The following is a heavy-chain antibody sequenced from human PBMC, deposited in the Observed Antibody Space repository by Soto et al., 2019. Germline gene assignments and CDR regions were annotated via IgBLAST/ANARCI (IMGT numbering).Heavy chain of an antibody. Sequence: GESLKISCAASGFTFSSYAMSWVRQAPGKGLEWVSAISGSGGSTYYADSRKGRFTICRDNSKNTLYLQMNSLRAEDTAVYYCAKDVQITMIVVVITTLDYWGQGTLVTVSS. V-gene: IGHV3-23*01. CDR3: AKDVQITMIVVVITTLDY. CDR1: GFTFSSYA. CDR2: ISGSGGST. J-gene: IGHJ4*02. D-gene: IGHD3-22*01.